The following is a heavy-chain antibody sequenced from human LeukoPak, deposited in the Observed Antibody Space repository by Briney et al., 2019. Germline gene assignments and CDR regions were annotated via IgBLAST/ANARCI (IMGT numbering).Heavy chain of an antibody. D-gene: IGHD6-19*01. CDR3: ARGSCSGWYGCGHFDY. CDR1: GFTFDDYG. CDR2: INWNGGST. V-gene: IGHV3-20*04. J-gene: IGHJ4*02. Sequence: GGSLRLSCAASGFTFDDYGMSWVRQAPGKGLEWVSGINWNGGSTGYADSVKGRFTISRDNAKNSLYLQMNSLGAEDTALYYCARGSCSGWYGCGHFDYWGQGTLVTVSS.